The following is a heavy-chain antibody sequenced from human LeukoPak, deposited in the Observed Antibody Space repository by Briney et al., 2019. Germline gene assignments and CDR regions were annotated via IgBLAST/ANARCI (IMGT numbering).Heavy chain of an antibody. V-gene: IGHV4-39*07. Sequence: SETLSLTCTVSGGSISTSNYYWGWIRQPPGKGLEWIGEINHSGSTNYNPSLKSRVTISVDTSKNQFSLKLSSVTAADTAVYYCARRYGYSYGLFDYWGQGTLVTVSS. CDR1: GGSISTSNYY. J-gene: IGHJ4*02. CDR2: INHSGST. D-gene: IGHD5-18*01. CDR3: ARRYGYSYGLFDY.